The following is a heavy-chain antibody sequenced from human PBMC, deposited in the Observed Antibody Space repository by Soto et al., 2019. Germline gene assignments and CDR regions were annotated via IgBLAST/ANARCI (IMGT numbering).Heavy chain of an antibody. CDR1: GYTFTSYG. V-gene: IGHV1-18*04. J-gene: IGHJ4*01. Sequence: QVQLVQSGAEVKKPGASVKVSCKASGYTFTSYGISWVRQAPGQGLEWMGWISAYNGNTNYAQKLQGRVTMTTDTSTRTAYMELRSLRSDATAVYYCARDHGVDIVATTFDYWGHGTLVTVSS. D-gene: IGHD5-12*01. CDR2: ISAYNGNT. CDR3: ARDHGVDIVATTFDY.